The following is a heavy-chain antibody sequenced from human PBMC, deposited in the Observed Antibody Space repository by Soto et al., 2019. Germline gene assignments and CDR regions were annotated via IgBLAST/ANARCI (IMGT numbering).Heavy chain of an antibody. D-gene: IGHD2-2*01. CDR3: ARVRYQLLKSDWFDP. J-gene: IGHJ5*02. Sequence: QVQLVQSGAEVKKPGASVKVSCKASGYTFTSYGISWVRQAPGQGLEWMGWISAYNGNTNYAQKLQGRVTMTTDTSTSTAYMDLRSLRSDDTAVYYCARVRYQLLKSDWFDPWGQGTLVTVSS. CDR2: ISAYNGNT. V-gene: IGHV1-18*04. CDR1: GYTFTSYG.